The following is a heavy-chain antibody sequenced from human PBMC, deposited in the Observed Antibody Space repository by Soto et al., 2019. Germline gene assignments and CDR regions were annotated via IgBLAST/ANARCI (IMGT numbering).Heavy chain of an antibody. CDR1: GLTFSSYA. D-gene: IGHD5-18*01. CDR3: AICPDQGFGCYYFYY. CDR2: ITGSGGST. V-gene: IGHV3-23*01. J-gene: IGHJ4*02. Sequence: PGGSLRLACAASGLTFSSYAMSWVRQAPGEGPEWVSAITGSGGSTFYADSVKGRFTISRDNFKSTLYLQMNSLRAEDTAVYYYAICPDQGFGCYYFYYWGLGTLVTVS.